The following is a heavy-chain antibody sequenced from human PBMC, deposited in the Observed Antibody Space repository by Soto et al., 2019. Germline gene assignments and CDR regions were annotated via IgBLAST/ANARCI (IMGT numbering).Heavy chain of an antibody. V-gene: IGHV3-30*18. Sequence: GESLKISCAGSGFPFYNYGINWVRQAPGKGLEWVAIISFDGTTKVYADSVKGRFTISRDNSKNTVFLQMNGLRVEDTAVYYCAKDATYYYNNLPRAYFDSWGQGTPVTVSS. CDR3: AKDATYYYNNLPRAYFDS. CDR2: ISFDGTTK. CDR1: GFPFYNYG. D-gene: IGHD3-22*01. J-gene: IGHJ4*02.